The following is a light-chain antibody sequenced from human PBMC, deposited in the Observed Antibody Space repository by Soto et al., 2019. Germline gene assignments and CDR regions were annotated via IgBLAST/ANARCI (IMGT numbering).Light chain of an antibody. J-gene: IGLJ1*01. CDR2: DVS. V-gene: IGLV2-18*02. CDR3: SSYTSSSTYV. Sequence: QSALTQPPSVSGSPGQSVTISCTGTSSDVGSYNRVSWYQQPPGTAPKLMIYDVSNRPSGVPDRFSGSKSGNTASLTISGLQAEDEADYYCSSYTSSSTYVFGTGTHLTVL. CDR1: SSDVGSYNR.